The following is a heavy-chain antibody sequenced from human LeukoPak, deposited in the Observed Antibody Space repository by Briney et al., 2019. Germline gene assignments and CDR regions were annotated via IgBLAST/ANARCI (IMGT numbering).Heavy chain of an antibody. V-gene: IGHV3-9*01. CDR1: GFTFDDFA. Sequence: LRLSCAAYGFTFDDFAMHWVRPAPGKGLEWVSGISWNSGSVGYADSVKGRFTISRDNANNSLFLQMNNLRTEDTALYYCAKGEKKWLARQPNYWGQGALVTVSS. D-gene: IGHD6-19*01. CDR3: AKGEKKWLARQPNY. CDR2: ISWNSGSV. J-gene: IGHJ4*02.